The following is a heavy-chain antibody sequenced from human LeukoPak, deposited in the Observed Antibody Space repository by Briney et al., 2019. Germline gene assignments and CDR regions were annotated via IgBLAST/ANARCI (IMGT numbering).Heavy chain of an antibody. CDR2: IYYSGST. Sequence: SETLSLTCTVSGGSISSYYWSWIRQPPGKGLEWIGYIYYSGSTNYNPSLKSRVTISVDTSKNQFSLKLSSVTAADTAVYYCARQKAAWQWLAYFDYWGQGTLVTVSS. CDR1: GGSISSYY. D-gene: IGHD6-19*01. V-gene: IGHV4-59*08. CDR3: ARQKAAWQWLAYFDY. J-gene: IGHJ4*02.